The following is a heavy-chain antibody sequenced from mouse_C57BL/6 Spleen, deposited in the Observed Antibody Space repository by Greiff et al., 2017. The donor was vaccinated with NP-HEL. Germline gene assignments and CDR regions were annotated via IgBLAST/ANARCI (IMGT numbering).Heavy chain of an antibody. D-gene: IGHD2-3*01. CDR2: IDPSDSYT. J-gene: IGHJ2*01. CDR1: GYTFTSYW. Sequence: QVQLQQPGAELVRPGTSVKLSCKASGYTFTSYWMHWVKQRPGQGLEWIGVIDPSDSYTNYNQKFKGKATLTVDTSSSTAYMQLSSLTSEDSAVYYCARVYDGYSYFDYWGQGTTLTVSS. V-gene: IGHV1-59*01. CDR3: ARVYDGYSYFDY.